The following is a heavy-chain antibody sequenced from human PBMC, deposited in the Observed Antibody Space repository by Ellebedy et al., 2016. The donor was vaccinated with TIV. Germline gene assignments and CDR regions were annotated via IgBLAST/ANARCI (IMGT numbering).Heavy chain of an antibody. CDR2: ISSGGSGT. CDR1: GFTFSNSA. V-gene: IGHV3-23*01. Sequence: GESLKISCAASGFTFSNSAMSWVRQAPGKGLEWVSAISSGGSGTYYADSVKGRFTISRDNTKNSLYLEMSSLRAEDTAIYYCARDGGWSYDYWGPGTLVTVSS. J-gene: IGHJ4*02. D-gene: IGHD1-26*01. CDR3: ARDGGWSYDY.